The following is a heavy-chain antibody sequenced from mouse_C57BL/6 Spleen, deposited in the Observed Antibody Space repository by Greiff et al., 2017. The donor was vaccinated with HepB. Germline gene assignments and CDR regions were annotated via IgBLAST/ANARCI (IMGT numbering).Heavy chain of an antibody. V-gene: IGHV14-4*01. Sequence: EVQLQQSGAELVRPGTSVKLSCTASGFNIKDDYMHWVKQRPEQGLEWIGWIDPENGDTEYASKFQGKATITADTSSNTAYLQLSSLTSEDTAVYYCPTGLRLDWYFDVWGTGTTVTVSS. D-gene: IGHD2-4*01. J-gene: IGHJ1*03. CDR2: IDPENGDT. CDR3: PTGLRLDWYFDV. CDR1: GFNIKDDY.